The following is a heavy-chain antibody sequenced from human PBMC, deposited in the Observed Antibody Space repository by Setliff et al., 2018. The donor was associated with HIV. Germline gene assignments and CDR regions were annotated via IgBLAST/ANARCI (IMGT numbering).Heavy chain of an antibody. CDR1: GGSLSGDY. CDR2: INRSGST. CDR3: ARVWLHFGADIPRFDP. D-gene: IGHD3-3*02. V-gene: IGHV4-34*01. J-gene: IGHJ4*01. Sequence: PSETLSLTCAVYGGSLSGDYWSWIRQPPGKGLEWIGEINRSGSTNYSPSLKSRVTISVDASKNHFSLRLSSLSAADTAVYYCARVWLHFGADIPRFDPWGQGILGTVSS.